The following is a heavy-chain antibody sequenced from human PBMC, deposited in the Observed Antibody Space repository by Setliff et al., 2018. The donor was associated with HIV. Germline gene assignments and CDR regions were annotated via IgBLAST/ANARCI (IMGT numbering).Heavy chain of an antibody. Sequence: SETLSLTCNVSGASISSGNFYWGWSRQPAGKGLEWIGHIYTDGTIKLNPSLKTRLSISLDTSKTHFYLNINSVTAAATAIYDCERGGQSSCYGIEYWGQGKPVTVSS. J-gene: IGHJ1*01. CDR1: GASISSGNFY. CDR3: ERGGQSSCYGIEY. D-gene: IGHD2-2*01. CDR2: IYTDGTI. V-gene: IGHV4-61*09.